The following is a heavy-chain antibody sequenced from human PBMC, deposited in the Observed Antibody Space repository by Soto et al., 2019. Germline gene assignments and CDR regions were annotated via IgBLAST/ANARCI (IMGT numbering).Heavy chain of an antibody. J-gene: IGHJ5*02. CDR3: ARKSITIFGVVKNWFDP. CDR2: INHSGST. D-gene: IGHD3-3*01. V-gene: IGHV4-34*01. CDR1: GGSFSGYY. Sequence: SETLSLTCAVYGGSFSGYYWSWIRQPPGKGLEWIGEINHSGSTNYNPSLKSRVTISVDTSKNQFSLKLSSVTAADTAVYYCARKSITIFGVVKNWFDPWGKGTLVTVSS.